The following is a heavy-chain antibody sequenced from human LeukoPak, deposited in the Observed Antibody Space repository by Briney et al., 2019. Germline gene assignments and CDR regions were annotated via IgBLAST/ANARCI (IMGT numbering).Heavy chain of an antibody. CDR2: IHSDGSTT. CDR1: GITVSKYW. CDR3: TRDANHYGGMDV. Sequence: GGSLRLSCAVSGITVSKYWMHWVRQIPGKGLVWVSRIHSDGSTTDYADSVKGRFTITRDSAKNTLYLEMNSLRVEDTAVYYCTRDANHYGGMDVWGQGTTVTVSS. V-gene: IGHV3-74*01. J-gene: IGHJ6*02.